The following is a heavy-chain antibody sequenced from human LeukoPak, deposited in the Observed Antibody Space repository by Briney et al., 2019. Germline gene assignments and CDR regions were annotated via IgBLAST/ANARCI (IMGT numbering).Heavy chain of an antibody. Sequence: GGSLRLSYAASGFTFSSYEMNWVRQAPGKGLEWVSYISSSGSTIYYADSVKGRFTISRDNAKNSLYLQMNSLRAEDTAVYYCARSITYYDILTGYPHGPGFDYWGQGTLVTVSS. D-gene: IGHD3-9*01. J-gene: IGHJ4*02. CDR1: GFTFSSYE. V-gene: IGHV3-48*03. CDR3: ARSITYYDILTGYPHGPGFDY. CDR2: ISSSGSTI.